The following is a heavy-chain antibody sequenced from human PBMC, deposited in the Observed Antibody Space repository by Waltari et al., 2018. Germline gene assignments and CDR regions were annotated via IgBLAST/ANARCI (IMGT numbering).Heavy chain of an antibody. V-gene: IGHV3-74*03. Sequence: EVQLVEYGGGLVQPGGSLRLSCAAYGFTFSRPWMHWVRHPPGKGLVWVSRVRGDGGDSTYADSVKGRFTISRDNAKNTLYLQMNSLRAEDTAIYYCATDLILGSGSLGYWGQGTLVTVSS. CDR2: VRGDGGDS. D-gene: IGHD1-26*01. CDR1: GFTFSRPW. CDR3: ATDLILGSGSLGY. J-gene: IGHJ4*02.